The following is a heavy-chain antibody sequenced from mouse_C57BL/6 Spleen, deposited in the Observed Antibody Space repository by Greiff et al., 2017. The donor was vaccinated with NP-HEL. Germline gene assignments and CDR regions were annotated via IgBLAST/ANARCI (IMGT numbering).Heavy chain of an antibody. D-gene: IGHD1-1*01. J-gene: IGHJ3*01. V-gene: IGHV5-17*01. CDR3: ARSVYGSSYAWFAY. CDR2: ISSGSSTI. Sequence: EVKVEESGGGLVKPGGSLKLSCAASGFTFSDYGMHWVRQAPEKGLEWVAYISSGSSTIYYADTVKGRFTISRDNAKNTLFLQMTSLRSEDTAMYYCARSVYGSSYAWFAYWGQGTLVTVSA. CDR1: GFTFSDYG.